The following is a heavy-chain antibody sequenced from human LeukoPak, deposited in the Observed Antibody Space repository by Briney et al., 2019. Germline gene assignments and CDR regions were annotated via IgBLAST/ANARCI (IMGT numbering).Heavy chain of an antibody. CDR2: INHCGST. V-gene: IGHV4-34*01. Sequence: PSETLSLTCAVYGGSFSGYYWSWIRQPPGKGLEWIGEINHCGSTNYNPSLKSRVTISVDTSKNQFSLKLSSVTAADTAVYYCARGLGYCSGGSCPLGGYWGQGTLVTVSS. CDR3: ARGLGYCSGGSCPLGGY. J-gene: IGHJ4*02. D-gene: IGHD2-15*01. CDR1: GGSFSGYY.